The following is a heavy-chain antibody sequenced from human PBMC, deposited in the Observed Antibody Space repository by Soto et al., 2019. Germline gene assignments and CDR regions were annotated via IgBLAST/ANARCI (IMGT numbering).Heavy chain of an antibody. V-gene: IGHV4-31*03. CDR3: ARDYSGYSLFDS. D-gene: IGHD3-22*01. CDR2: IFESGTT. Sequence: SETLSLTCTVSGRSIGSGAYYWSWIRLHPGEGLEWIGYIFESGTTYDKTSLKSRANISVDTSKNQFSLKLSSVTAADTAVYYCARDYSGYSLFDSWGQGILVTVS. CDR1: GRSIGSGAYY. J-gene: IGHJ4*02.